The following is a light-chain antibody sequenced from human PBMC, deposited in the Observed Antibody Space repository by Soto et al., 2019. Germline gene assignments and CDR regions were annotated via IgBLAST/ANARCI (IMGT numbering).Light chain of an antibody. J-gene: IGKJ1*01. CDR2: HAS. V-gene: IGKV1-5*01. Sequence: DIHMTQSPSTLSASVGDRVTITCRASQCITIWLALYQQKPGKAPKVLIYHASTVESGVPSRFSGSWSGTEFPLTISSLQPDDFATYYCQQYHTYWTFGQGTKVEIK. CDR3: QQYHTYWT. CDR1: QCITIW.